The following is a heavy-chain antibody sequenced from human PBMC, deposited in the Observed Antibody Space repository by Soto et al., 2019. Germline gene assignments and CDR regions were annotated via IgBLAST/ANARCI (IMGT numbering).Heavy chain of an antibody. D-gene: IGHD2-15*01. Sequence: EVQLVESGGGLVQRGGSLRLSCAASGFTFGIYSMNWVRQAPGKGLAWISYINGSSSTMYYADSVKGRVIISRDNADNSWYLQMNRLRDGDTAVYYCARGDRVRGSGDRCFSDGLLLSWGQGTLVTVSS. J-gene: IGHJ5*02. CDR1: GFTFGIYS. CDR3: ARGDRVRGSGDRCFSDGLLLS. V-gene: IGHV3-48*02. CDR2: INGSSSTM.